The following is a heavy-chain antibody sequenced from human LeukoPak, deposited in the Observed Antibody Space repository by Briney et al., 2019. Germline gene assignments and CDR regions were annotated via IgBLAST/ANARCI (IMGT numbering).Heavy chain of an antibody. CDR3: TTDRWFGELLLFDY. Sequence: GGSLRLSCAASGFTFSSYAMSWVRQAPGKGLEWVGRIKSKTDGGTTDYAAPVKGRFTISRDDSKNTLYPKRDSLKTEDTAVYYCTTDRWFGELLLFDYWGQGTLVTVSS. V-gene: IGHV3-15*01. CDR1: GFTFSSYA. CDR2: IKSKTDGGTT. D-gene: IGHD3-10*01. J-gene: IGHJ4*02.